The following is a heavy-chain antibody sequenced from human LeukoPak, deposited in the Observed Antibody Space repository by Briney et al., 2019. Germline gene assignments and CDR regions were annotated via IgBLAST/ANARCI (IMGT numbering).Heavy chain of an antibody. D-gene: IGHD2/OR15-2a*01. J-gene: IGHJ4*02. V-gene: IGHV3-30*02. CDR2: IQFDGSSK. CDR3: AKGDTS. CDR1: GFTFSTYA. Sequence: GGSLRLSCAASGFTFSTYAMHWVRQAPGKGLEWVAFIQFDGSSKHYADSVKGRFTISRDNSKNTLYLQMNSLRAEDTAVYYCAKGDTSWGQGTLVTVSS.